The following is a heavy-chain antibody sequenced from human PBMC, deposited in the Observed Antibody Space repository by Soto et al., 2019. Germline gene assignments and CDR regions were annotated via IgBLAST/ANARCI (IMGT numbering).Heavy chain of an antibody. Sequence: EVQLLESGGDLAQPGGSLRLSCAASGFTFSSYAMNWVRQAPGKGLEWVSAISGSGGNTFYADSVKGRFTISRDNSKNTLFLQMHSLRAEDTAIYYCAMLNSGSYSYHGIYDWGQGTTVTVSS. D-gene: IGHD1-26*01. CDR3: AMLNSGSYSYHGIYD. J-gene: IGHJ6*02. CDR1: GFTFSSYA. V-gene: IGHV3-23*01. CDR2: ISGSGGNT.